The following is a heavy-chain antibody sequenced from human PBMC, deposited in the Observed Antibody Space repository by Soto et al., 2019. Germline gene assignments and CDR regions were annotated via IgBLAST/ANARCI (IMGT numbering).Heavy chain of an antibody. CDR3: ARDFNTIFGVVIISGGSNWFDP. D-gene: IGHD3-3*01. CDR1: GGTFSSYA. J-gene: IGHJ5*02. V-gene: IGHV1-69*06. CDR2: IIPIFGTA. Sequence: SSVKVSRKGSGGTFSSYASSWVRQTPGQGLEWMGGIIPIFGTANYAQKFQGRVTITADKSTSTAYMELSSLRSEDTAVYYCARDFNTIFGVVIISGGSNWFDPWGQGTLVTVSS.